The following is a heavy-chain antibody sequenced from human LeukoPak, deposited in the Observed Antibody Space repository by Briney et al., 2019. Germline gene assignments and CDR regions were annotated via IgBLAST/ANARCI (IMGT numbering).Heavy chain of an antibody. V-gene: IGHV3-7*01. D-gene: IGHD3-22*01. CDR2: IKQDGSEK. CDR1: GFTFSSYW. J-gene: IGHJ4*02. Sequence: GGSLRLSCAASGFTFSSYWMSWVRQAPGKGLEWVANIKQDGSEKYYVDSVKGRFTISRDNAKNTLYLQMNSLRAEDTAVYYCARVGGYDSSGYYLYYFDYWGQGTLVTASS. CDR3: ARVGGYDSSGYYLYYFDY.